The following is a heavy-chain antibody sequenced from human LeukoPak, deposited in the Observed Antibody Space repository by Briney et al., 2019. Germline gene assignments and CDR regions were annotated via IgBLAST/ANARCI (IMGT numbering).Heavy chain of an antibody. V-gene: IGHV3-48*03. CDR1: GFTFSSYE. J-gene: IGHJ6*02. D-gene: IGHD2-2*01. Sequence: GGSLRLSCAASGFTFSSYEMNWVRQAPGKGLEWVSYISSSGSTIYYADSVKGRFTISRDNAKNSLYLQMNSLRVEDTAVYYCARAGVVPATMPSGGMDVWGQGTTVTVSS. CDR2: ISSSGSTI. CDR3: ARAGVVPATMPSGGMDV.